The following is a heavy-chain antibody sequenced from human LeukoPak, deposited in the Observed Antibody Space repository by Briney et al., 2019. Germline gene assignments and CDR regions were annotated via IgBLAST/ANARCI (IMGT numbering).Heavy chain of an antibody. CDR1: GFTFSSYE. CDR3: TRETTQLDV. Sequence: PGGSLRLSCAASGFTFSSYEMNWVRQAPGQGLEWVAYISSTGNTLHYAGSVKGRFTISRDNAKNSLYLQMNRLRAEHTAVYYCTRETTQLDVGGKGPRSSSPQ. D-gene: IGHD4-11*01. CDR2: ISSTGNTL. J-gene: IGHJ6*01. V-gene: IGHV3-48*03.